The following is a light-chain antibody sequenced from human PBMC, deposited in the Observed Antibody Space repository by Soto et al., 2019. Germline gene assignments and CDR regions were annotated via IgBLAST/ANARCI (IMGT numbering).Light chain of an antibody. V-gene: IGLV1-51*01. CDR3: ATWDDSLSAVL. CDR1: SSNIGNNY. CDR2: DNN. J-gene: IGLJ2*01. Sequence: SVLTQPPSVSAAPGQKVTISCSGSSSNIGNNYVSWYQQLPGTAPKLLIYDNNRRPSGIPDRFSDSKSGTSATLGITGLQTGDEADYFCATWDDSLSAVLFGGGTKLTVL.